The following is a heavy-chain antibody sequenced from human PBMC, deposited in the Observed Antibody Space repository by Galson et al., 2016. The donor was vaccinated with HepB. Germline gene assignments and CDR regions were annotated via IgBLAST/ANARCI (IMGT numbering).Heavy chain of an antibody. Sequence: SLRLSCAASGFSFSDYYMSWIRQAPGKGLEWISYITGSGSAIYYADSVKGRFTISRDNTKNPLDRQMNSLRVEDTAVYYCARDGTVAPGYWGQGTLVTVSS. CDR3: ARDGTVAPGY. CDR2: ITGSGSAI. J-gene: IGHJ1*01. D-gene: IGHD6-19*01. V-gene: IGHV3-11*01. CDR1: GFSFSDYY.